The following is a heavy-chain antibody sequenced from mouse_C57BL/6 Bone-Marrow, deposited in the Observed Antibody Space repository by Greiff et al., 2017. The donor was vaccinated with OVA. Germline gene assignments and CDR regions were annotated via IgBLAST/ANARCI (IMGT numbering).Heavy chain of an antibody. V-gene: IGHV2-5*01. CDR3: AKRGDGYDEGFAY. D-gene: IGHD2-2*01. CDR1: GFSLTSYG. CDR2: IWRGGST. Sequence: VQLQQSGPGLVQPSQSLSITCTVSGFSLTSYGVHWVRQSPGKGLEWLGVIWRGGSTDYNAAFMSRLIITKDNSKSQVFFKMNSLQADDTAIYDCAKRGDGYDEGFAYWGQGTLVTVSA. J-gene: IGHJ3*01.